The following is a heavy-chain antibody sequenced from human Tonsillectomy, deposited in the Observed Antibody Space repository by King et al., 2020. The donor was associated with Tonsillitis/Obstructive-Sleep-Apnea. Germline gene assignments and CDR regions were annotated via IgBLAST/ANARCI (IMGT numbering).Heavy chain of an antibody. CDR2: IYPGDSDT. D-gene: IGHD2-15*01. J-gene: IGHJ5*02. CDR3: PRRGYCNGDTCNNWFDP. V-gene: IGHV5-51*03. CDR1: GYRFTGYW. Sequence: VQLVESGAELKKPGESLKISCKGSGYRFTGYWIGWVRQMPGKGLEWMGIIYPGDSDTRYSPSFQGQVTISADKSISTAYLQWSSLKASTTAMYYCPRRGYCNGDTCNNWFDPGGQGTLVTVSS.